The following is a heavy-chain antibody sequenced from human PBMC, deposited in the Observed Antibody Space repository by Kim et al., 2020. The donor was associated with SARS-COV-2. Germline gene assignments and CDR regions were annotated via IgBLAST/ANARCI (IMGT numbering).Heavy chain of an antibody. Sequence: GGSLRLSCTASGFTFGDYGMSWFRQAPGKGLEWVGFIRSKVYGGTTEYAASVKGRFTISRDDSKSIAYLQMNSLKTEDTAVYYCTRVPYNSSSRYYMDVWGKGTTVTVSS. V-gene: IGHV3-49*03. D-gene: IGHD6-6*01. CDR1: GFTFGDYG. J-gene: IGHJ6*03. CDR2: IRSKVYGGTT. CDR3: TRVPYNSSSRYYMDV.